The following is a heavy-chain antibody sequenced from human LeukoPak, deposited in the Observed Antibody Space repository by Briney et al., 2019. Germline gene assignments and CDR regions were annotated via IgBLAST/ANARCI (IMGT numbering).Heavy chain of an antibody. V-gene: IGHV3-21*01. D-gene: IGHD6-19*01. CDR3: ARVSDFSGLAFDY. Sequence: GGSLRLSCAASGFTFSIFTMNWVRQAPGKGLEWVSSISSSSSSIYYADSVKGRFTISRDNAKNSLYLQMNSLRVEDTAVYYCARVSDFSGLAFDYWGQGTLVTVSS. J-gene: IGHJ4*02. CDR1: GFTFSIFT. CDR2: ISSSSSSI.